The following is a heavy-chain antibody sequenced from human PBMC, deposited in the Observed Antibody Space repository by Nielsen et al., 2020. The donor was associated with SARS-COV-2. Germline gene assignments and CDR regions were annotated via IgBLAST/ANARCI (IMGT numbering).Heavy chain of an antibody. D-gene: IGHD1-26*01. Sequence: SETLSLTCTVSGGSISSGDYYWSWIRQPPGKGLEWIGYIYYSGSTNYNPSLKSRVTISVDTSKNQFSLKLSSVTAADTAVYYCARLRGGTYYTNFDYWGQGTLVTVSS. CDR2: IYYSGST. V-gene: IGHV4-61*08. J-gene: IGHJ4*02. CDR3: ARLRGGTYYTNFDY. CDR1: GGSISSGDYY.